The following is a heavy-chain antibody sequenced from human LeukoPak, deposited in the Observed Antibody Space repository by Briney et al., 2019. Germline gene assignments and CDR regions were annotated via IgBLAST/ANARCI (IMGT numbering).Heavy chain of an antibody. Sequence: GGSLRLSCEASGINFSSYGMNWVRQAPGKGLEWVAVISYDGSNKYYADSVKGRFTISRDNSKNTLYLQMNSLRAEDTAVYYCAKAPVGGPRGSFDYWGQGTLVTVSS. J-gene: IGHJ4*02. CDR2: ISYDGSNK. CDR3: AKAPVGGPRGSFDY. CDR1: GINFSSYG. D-gene: IGHD3-16*01. V-gene: IGHV3-33*05.